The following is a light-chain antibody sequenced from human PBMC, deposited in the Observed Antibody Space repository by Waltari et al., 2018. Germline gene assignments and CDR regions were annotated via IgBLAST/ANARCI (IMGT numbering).Light chain of an antibody. CDR1: KLGDKY. J-gene: IGLJ2*01. CDR2: QDN. Sequence: SYELTQPPSVSVPPGQTASIPCSGDKLGDKYACWYQQKPGQSPVLVIYQDNKRPSGIPERFSGSNSGNTSTLTISGTQPMDEADYYCQTWDSSTVLFGGGTELTVL. CDR3: QTWDSSTVL. V-gene: IGLV3-1*01.